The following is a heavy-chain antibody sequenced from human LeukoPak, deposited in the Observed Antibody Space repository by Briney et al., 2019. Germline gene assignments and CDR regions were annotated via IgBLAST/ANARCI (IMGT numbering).Heavy chain of an antibody. V-gene: IGHV4-59*01. CDR3: ARAGTIGVVPALFDY. J-gene: IGHJ4*02. Sequence: SETLSLTCTVSGGSISSYYWSWIRQPPGKGLEWIGYIYYSGSTNYNPSLKSGVPISVDTSKNQFSLKLSSVTAADTAVYYCARAGTIGVVPALFDYWGQGTLVTVSS. CDR1: GGSISSYY. CDR2: IYYSGST. D-gene: IGHD2-2*01.